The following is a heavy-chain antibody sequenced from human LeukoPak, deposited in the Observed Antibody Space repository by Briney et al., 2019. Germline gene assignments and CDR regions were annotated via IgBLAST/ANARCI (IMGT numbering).Heavy chain of an antibody. D-gene: IGHD2-21*01. CDR1: GGSISSYY. CDR2: IYTSGST. Sequence: PSETLSLTCTVSGGSISSYYWSWIRQPAGKGLEWIGRIYTSGSTNYNPSLKSRVTMSVDTSKNQFSLKLSSVTAADTAVYYCAAEPHIVVVIGQSPSTFDYWGQGNMVTVSS. CDR3: AAEPHIVVVIGQSPSTFDY. V-gene: IGHV4-4*07. J-gene: IGHJ4*02.